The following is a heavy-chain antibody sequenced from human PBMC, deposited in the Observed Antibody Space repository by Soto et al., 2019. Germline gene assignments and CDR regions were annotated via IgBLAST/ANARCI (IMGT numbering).Heavy chain of an antibody. D-gene: IGHD6-19*01. CDR1: GFTFSSYA. V-gene: IGHV3-23*01. CDR2: ISGSGGST. Sequence: EVQLLESGGGLVQPGGSLRLSCAASGFTFSSYAMSWVRQAPGKGLEWVSAISGSGGSTYYADSVKGRFTISRDNSKNTLYLQMNSLRAEDTAVYYCAKGQVVAVAGTTLSYYYYGMDVWGQGTTVTVSS. J-gene: IGHJ6*02. CDR3: AKGQVVAVAGTTLSYYYYGMDV.